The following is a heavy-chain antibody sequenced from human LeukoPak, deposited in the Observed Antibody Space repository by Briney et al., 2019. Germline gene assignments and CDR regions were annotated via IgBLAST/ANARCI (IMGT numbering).Heavy chain of an antibody. V-gene: IGHV4-59*12. CDR2: RYDGGRD. J-gene: IGHJ3*02. D-gene: IGHD2-2*01. CDR3: ARDVSYPVPAAIRAFDI. Sequence: PSETLSLTCTVSGGSISSYSWSWIRQPPGKGLEWIGCRYDGGRDLYNPSLKSRVTISVDTSKNQFSLKLSSVTAADTAVYYCARDVSYPVPAAIRAFDIWGQGTMVTVSS. CDR1: GGSISSYS.